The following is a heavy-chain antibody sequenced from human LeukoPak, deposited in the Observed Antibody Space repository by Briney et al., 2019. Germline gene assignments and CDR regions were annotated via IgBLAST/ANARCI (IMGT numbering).Heavy chain of an antibody. D-gene: IGHD6-19*01. CDR3: ASLPEAVAGSD. CDR2: IIPILGIA. CDR1: GGTFSSYA. J-gene: IGHJ4*02. Sequence: SVKVSCKASGGTFSSYAISWVRQAPGQGLEWMGRIIPILGIANYAQKFQGRVTITADKSTSTAYMELSSLRSEDTAVYYCASLPEAVAGSDWGQGTLVTVSS. V-gene: IGHV1-69*04.